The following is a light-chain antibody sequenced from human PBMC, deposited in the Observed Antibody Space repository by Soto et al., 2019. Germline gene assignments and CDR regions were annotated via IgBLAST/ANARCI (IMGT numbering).Light chain of an antibody. Sequence: EIVLTQSPATLSLSPGERATLSCRASQSVSSYLAWYQQKPGQAPRLLIYDASNRATGIPARFSGSGSGTDFTLTINRLEPEDFAVYYCQQYVTSRRTFGPGTKVDI. CDR2: DAS. V-gene: IGKV3-11*01. CDR3: QQYVTSRRT. CDR1: QSVSSY. J-gene: IGKJ1*01.